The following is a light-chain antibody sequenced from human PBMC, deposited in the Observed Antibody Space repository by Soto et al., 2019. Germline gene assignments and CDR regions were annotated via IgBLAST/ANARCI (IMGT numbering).Light chain of an antibody. CDR2: GAS. Sequence: EVVMAQSPATLSVSPGGRSTLSCRASQSSSGTLAWYQQKPGQAPRLLIYGASTRATSFPARFSGSGSGTDFTLTISSLQSEDFAVYYCQQYNNWPWTFGQVTKVDIK. V-gene: IGKV3-15*01. CDR3: QQYNNWPWT. CDR1: QSSSGT. J-gene: IGKJ1*01.